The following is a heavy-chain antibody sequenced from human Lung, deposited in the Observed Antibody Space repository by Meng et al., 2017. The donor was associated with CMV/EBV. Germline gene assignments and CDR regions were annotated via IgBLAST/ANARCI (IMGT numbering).Heavy chain of an antibody. J-gene: IGHJ4*02. CDR2: ISAFNGGT. CDR1: GYTFTSYG. CDR3: VRDRYSNIDY. Sequence: VSCKASGYTFTSYGISWVRRAPEQGLEWMGWISAFNGGTIYAEKVQSRVTMTADTSTTTAYMELRSLRSDDTAMYYCVRDRYSNIDYWGQGTLVTVSS. D-gene: IGHD4-11*01. V-gene: IGHV1-18*01.